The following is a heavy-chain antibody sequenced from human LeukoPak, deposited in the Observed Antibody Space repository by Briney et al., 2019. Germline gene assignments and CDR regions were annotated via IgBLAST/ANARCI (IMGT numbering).Heavy chain of an antibody. V-gene: IGHV4-4*07. CDR2: LYPSGST. Sequence: SETLSLTCTVSGGSISSYYWSWIRQPAGKGLEWIGRLYPSGSTTYNPSLESRVTISVDMSKNQVSLSLTSVTDADTAVYFCAREHDSSGTFVAVYWGQGTLVTVSS. CDR1: GGSISSYY. J-gene: IGHJ4*02. D-gene: IGHD6-19*01. CDR3: AREHDSSGTFVAVY.